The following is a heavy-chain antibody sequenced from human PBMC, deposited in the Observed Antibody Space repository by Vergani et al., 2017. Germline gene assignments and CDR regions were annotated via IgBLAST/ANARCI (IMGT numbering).Heavy chain of an antibody. D-gene: IGHD1-1*01. J-gene: IGHJ4*02. V-gene: IGHV3-23*01. Sequence: EVQLLESGGGFVQPGGSLRLSCAVSGFTFSSYAMSCVRQAPGKGLEWVSAISGSGGSTYYADSVKGRFTISRDNSKNTLYLQMNSLRAEDTAVYYCAADTNWKHGGDCWGQGTLVTVSS. CDR2: ISGSGGST. CDR3: AADTNWKHGGDC. CDR1: GFTFSSYA.